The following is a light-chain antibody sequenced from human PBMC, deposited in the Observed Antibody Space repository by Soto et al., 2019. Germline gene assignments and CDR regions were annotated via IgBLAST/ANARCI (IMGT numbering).Light chain of an antibody. J-gene: IGKJ5*01. CDR1: QSISSW. Sequence: DIQMTQSPSTLSASVGDRFTITCRASQSISSWLAWYQQKPGKAPKLLIYDASSLESGVPSRFSGSGSGTEFTLTISSLQPEDFATYYCQQSYSVITFGQGTRLEI. CDR3: QQSYSVIT. CDR2: DAS. V-gene: IGKV1-5*01.